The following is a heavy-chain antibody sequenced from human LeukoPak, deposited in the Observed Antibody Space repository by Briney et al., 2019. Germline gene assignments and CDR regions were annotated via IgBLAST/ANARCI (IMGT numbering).Heavy chain of an antibody. Sequence: GGSLRLSCAASGFTFSSYAMSWVRQAPGKGLEWVSAISGSGGSTYYADSVKGRFTISRDNSKNTLYLQMNSLRAEDTAVYYCAKDTYYSRLQDNWFDPWGQGTLVTVSS. CDR3: AKDTYYSRLQDNWFDP. CDR1: GFTFSSYA. J-gene: IGHJ5*02. V-gene: IGHV3-23*01. D-gene: IGHD4-11*01. CDR2: ISGSGGST.